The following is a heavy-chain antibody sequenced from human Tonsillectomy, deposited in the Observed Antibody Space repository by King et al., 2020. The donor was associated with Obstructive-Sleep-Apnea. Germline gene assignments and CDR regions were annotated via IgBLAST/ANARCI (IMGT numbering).Heavy chain of an antibody. CDR2: FYYSWTT. CDR3: AGIYTYGSAYHGLDV. J-gene: IGHJ6*02. D-gene: IGHD5-18*01. V-gene: IGHV4-59*01. Sequence: QLQESGPGLVKPSENLSLTFTVSGGSISCYYWSWIRQPPGKGLGWIGYFYYSWTTHYNPSLKSRVTISVDRSKNQFSLKLSSMTAADTAVYYCAGIYTYGSAYHGLDVWGQGTTVTVSS. CDR1: GGSISCYY.